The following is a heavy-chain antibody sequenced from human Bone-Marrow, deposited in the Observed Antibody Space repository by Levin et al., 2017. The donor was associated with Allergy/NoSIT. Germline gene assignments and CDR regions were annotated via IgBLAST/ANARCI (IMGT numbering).Heavy chain of an antibody. D-gene: IGHD2-2*01. CDR2: INQDGTHI. CDR3: AREIRELGTSD. V-gene: IGHV3-7*01. CDR1: GFTFSDYW. Sequence: GESLKISCAVSGFTFSDYWMIWVRQGPEKRLEWVANINQDGTHIYYVDSVTGRFTVSRDNAKNSLYLQMNSLRAEDTAVYYCAREIRELGTSDWGQGTLVTVSS. J-gene: IGHJ4*02.